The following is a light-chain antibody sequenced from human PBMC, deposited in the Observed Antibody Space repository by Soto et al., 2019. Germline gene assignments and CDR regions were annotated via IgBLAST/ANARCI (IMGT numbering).Light chain of an antibody. CDR1: QGVNNY. CDR3: QQRSNWPLT. Sequence: EVVLTQSPATLSLSPGERATLSCRASQGVNNYLAWYQHKPGQAPRLLIYDASNRATGIPARFSGSGSGTDFTLTISSLEPEDVAVYYCQQRSNWPLTFGGGTKVEI. V-gene: IGKV3-11*01. J-gene: IGKJ4*01. CDR2: DAS.